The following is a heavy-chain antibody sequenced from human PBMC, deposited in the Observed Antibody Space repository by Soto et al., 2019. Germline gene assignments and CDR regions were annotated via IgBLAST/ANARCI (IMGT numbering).Heavy chain of an antibody. CDR1: RFAVSDHY. CDR2: IYSGGTT. V-gene: IGHV3-66*01. Sequence: EVHLVESGGGLVQPGASLRLSCAASRFAVSDHYMSWVRQAPGKGLEFVSLIYSGGTTSYADSVKGRFTISRDNSKNTLYLQMNNLRAEDTAVYYCATRTITLPHWGQGTLVTVSS. J-gene: IGHJ4*02. D-gene: IGHD5-12*01. CDR3: ATRTITLPH.